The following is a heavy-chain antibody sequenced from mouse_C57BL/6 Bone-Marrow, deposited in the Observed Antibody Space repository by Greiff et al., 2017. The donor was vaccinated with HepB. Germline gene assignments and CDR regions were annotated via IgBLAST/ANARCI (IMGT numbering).Heavy chain of an antibody. D-gene: IGHD3-2*02. J-gene: IGHJ2*01. V-gene: IGHV1-82*01. Sequence: QVQLKQSGPELVKPGASVKISCKASGYAFSSSWMNWVKQRPGKGLEWIGRIYPGDGDTNYNGKFKGKATLTADKSSSTAYMQLSSLTSEDSAVYFCARGAQATLFDYWGQGTTLTVSS. CDR3: ARGAQATLFDY. CDR2: IYPGDGDT. CDR1: GYAFSSSW.